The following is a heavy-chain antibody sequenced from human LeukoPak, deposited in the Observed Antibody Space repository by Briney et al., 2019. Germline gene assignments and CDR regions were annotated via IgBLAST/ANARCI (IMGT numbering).Heavy chain of an antibody. D-gene: IGHD2-15*01. CDR3: AREVVSSPSYFDS. Sequence: PGRSLRLSCAASGFTFSDYAMHWVRQAPGKGLEWVAVTSKDGSDKYYPGSVRGRFTISRDNSKNTLYLLMNSLIPEDTAVYYCAREVVSSPSYFDSWGQGTLVTVSS. V-gene: IGHV3-30*14. CDR1: GFTFSDYA. J-gene: IGHJ4*02. CDR2: TSKDGSDK.